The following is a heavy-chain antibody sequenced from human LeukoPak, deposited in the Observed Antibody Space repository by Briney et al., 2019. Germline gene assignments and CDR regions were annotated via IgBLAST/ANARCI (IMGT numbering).Heavy chain of an antibody. CDR2: ISGSGGST. Sequence: GGSLRLSCAASGFTFSSYAMSRVRQAPGKGLEWVSAISGSGGSTYYADSVKGRFTISRDNSKHTLYLQMNSLRAEDTAVYYCARILEWLLVDAFDIWGQGTMVTVSS. CDR1: GFTFSSYA. V-gene: IGHV3-23*01. D-gene: IGHD3-3*01. CDR3: ARILEWLLVDAFDI. J-gene: IGHJ3*02.